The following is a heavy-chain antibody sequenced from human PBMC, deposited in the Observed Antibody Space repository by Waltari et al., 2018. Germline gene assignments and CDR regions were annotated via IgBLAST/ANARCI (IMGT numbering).Heavy chain of an antibody. V-gene: IGHV4-61*02. Sequence: QVQLQESGPGLVKPSQTLSLTCTVPGGSISSGSYYWSWIRQPAGKGLEWIGRIYTSGSTNYNPSLKSRVTISVDTSKNQFSLKLSSVTAADTAVYYCAREKAAAGTVVDYWGQGTLVTVSS. CDR1: GGSISSGSYY. D-gene: IGHD6-13*01. CDR2: IYTSGST. J-gene: IGHJ4*02. CDR3: AREKAAAGTVVDY.